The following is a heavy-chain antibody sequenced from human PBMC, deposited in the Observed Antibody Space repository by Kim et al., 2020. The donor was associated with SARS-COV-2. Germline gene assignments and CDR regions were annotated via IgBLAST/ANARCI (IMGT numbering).Heavy chain of an antibody. D-gene: IGHD6-13*01. Sequence: GESLKISCKGSAYRFTSYWIAWVRQMPGKGLEWMGIIFPADSDTRYSPSFQGQVTISADKSISTAYVQWSSLKASDTATYYCARQVDDTGTPRTAFDVWGQGTVVTVSS. J-gene: IGHJ3*01. CDR2: IFPADSDT. CDR3: ARQVDDTGTPRTAFDV. V-gene: IGHV5-51*01. CDR1: AYRFTSYW.